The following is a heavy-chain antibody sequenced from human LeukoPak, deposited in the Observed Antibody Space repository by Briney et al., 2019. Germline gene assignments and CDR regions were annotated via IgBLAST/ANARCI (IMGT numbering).Heavy chain of an antibody. D-gene: IGHD5-18*01. Sequence: PGGSPRLSRAASGFTLRAVLMTSVRPAPGKRLGRVADIKEDGGEKNYVDSVKGRFTISRDNTKNSLYLQMTSLRVEDTAVYYCARAGYTYGTLYFWGQGTLVTVSS. V-gene: IGHV3-7*01. CDR3: ARAGYTYGTLYF. CDR2: IKEDGGEK. J-gene: IGHJ4*02. CDR1: GFTLRAVL.